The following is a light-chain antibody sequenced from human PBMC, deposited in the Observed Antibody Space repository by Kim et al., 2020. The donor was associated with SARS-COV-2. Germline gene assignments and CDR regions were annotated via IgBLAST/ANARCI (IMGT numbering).Light chain of an antibody. CDR3: QAWDTSTVL. J-gene: IGLJ3*02. CDR2: HDT. Sequence: SYELTQPPSVSVSPGQTATITCAGDNLGDYYTSWHQQKPGQSPVLLIYHDTRRPSGIPERFSGSTSQNTATLTISGTQAMDEADYYCQAWDTSTVLFGGGTKLTVL. CDR1: NLGDYY. V-gene: IGLV3-1*01.